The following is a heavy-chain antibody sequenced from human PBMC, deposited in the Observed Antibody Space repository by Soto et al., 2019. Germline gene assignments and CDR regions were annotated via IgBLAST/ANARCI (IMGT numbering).Heavy chain of an antibody. CDR3: ARDLWVEPELYYYGMDV. Sequence: SETLSLTCTVSGDSISSTDYYWSWIRQTPGKGLEWIGHIFYSGTTYYNPSLKSRLTISVDTSKNHFSLGLTSVPAADTAVYYCARDLWVEPELYYYGMDVWGQGTTVTV. J-gene: IGHJ6*02. CDR2: IFYSGTT. CDR1: GDSISSTDYY. D-gene: IGHD1-1*01. V-gene: IGHV4-30-4*01.